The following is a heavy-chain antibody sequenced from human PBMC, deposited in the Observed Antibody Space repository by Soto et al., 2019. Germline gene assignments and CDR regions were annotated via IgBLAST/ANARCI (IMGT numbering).Heavy chain of an antibody. D-gene: IGHD2-2*01. CDR3: ARVILYCRNTRCYGPTNLDF. CDR1: GYTNTSNG. Sequence: ASAKLSCKASGYTNTSNGLRWVRQAPGKGLEWMGWISAYNGNTNYAQKLQGRVTMTTDTSTSTAYMELRSLRSDDTAVYYCARVILYCRNTRCYGPTNLDFLGKGTLVTVSS. CDR2: ISAYNGNT. J-gene: IGHJ4*02. V-gene: IGHV1-18*01.